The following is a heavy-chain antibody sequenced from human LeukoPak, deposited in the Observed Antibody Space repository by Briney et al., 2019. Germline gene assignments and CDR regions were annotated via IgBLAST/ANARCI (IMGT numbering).Heavy chain of an antibody. CDR1: GYTFTSYD. J-gene: IGHJ6*02. CDR3: VSRDILTGYNYYYYGMDV. D-gene: IGHD3-9*01. V-gene: IGHV1-8*01. CDR2: MNPNSGNT. Sequence: ASVKVSCKASGYTFTSYDINWVRQATGQGLEWMGWMNPNSGNTGYAQKFQGRVTMTRNTSISTAYMELSSLRSEDTAVYYCVSRDILTGYNYYYYGMDVWGQGTTVTVSS.